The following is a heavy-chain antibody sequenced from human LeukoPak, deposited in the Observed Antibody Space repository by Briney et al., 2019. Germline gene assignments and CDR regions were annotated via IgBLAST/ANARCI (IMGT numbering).Heavy chain of an antibody. V-gene: IGHV1-2*02. Sequence: ASVKVSCKASGYTFIGYYMHWVRQAPRQGLEWMGWIIPNSGGTNYAQKFQGGVTMTRDRSISTAYMELSRLRSDETGVYYCAKDHTIRSFDSWGQGTLVTVSS. CDR2: IIPNSGGT. J-gene: IGHJ4*02. CDR3: AKDHTIRSFDS. CDR1: GYTFIGYY. D-gene: IGHD2-2*02.